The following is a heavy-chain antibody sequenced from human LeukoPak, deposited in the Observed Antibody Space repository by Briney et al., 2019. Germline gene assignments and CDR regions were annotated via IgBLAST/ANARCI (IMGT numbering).Heavy chain of an antibody. CDR3: AKDGYSSGWYLHYYYYYMDV. CDR2: ISGSGGST. V-gene: IGHV3-23*01. J-gene: IGHJ6*03. Sequence: QPGGSLRLSCAGSGFTFNSYAMSWVRQAPGKGLGWVSAISGSGGSTYYADSVKGRFTISRDNSKNTLYLQMNSLRAEDTAVYYCAKDGYSSGWYLHYYYYYMDVWGKGTTVTVSS. D-gene: IGHD6-19*01. CDR1: GFTFNSYA.